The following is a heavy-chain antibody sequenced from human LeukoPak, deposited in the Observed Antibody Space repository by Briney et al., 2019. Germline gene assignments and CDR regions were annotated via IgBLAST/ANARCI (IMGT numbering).Heavy chain of an antibody. CDR3: ARVGDYALKD. J-gene: IGHJ4*02. D-gene: IGHD3-16*01. Sequence: SETLSLTCTVSGGSISSGGYYWSWIRHPPGKALEWIGYMYHSGSTYYNPSLKSRLTMSVDTSKNQFSLKLSSVTAADTAVYYCARVGDYALKDWGQGTLVTVSS. CDR1: GGSISSGGYY. V-gene: IGHV4-30-2*01. CDR2: MYHSGST.